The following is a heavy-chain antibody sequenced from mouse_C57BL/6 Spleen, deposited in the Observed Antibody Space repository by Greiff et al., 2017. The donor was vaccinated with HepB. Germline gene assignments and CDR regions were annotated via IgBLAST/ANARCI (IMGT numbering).Heavy chain of an antibody. CDR3: AIGIYYGNYGAY. CDR1: GYTFTSYW. CDR2: IHPSDSDT. J-gene: IGHJ3*01. Sequence: QVQLQQSGAELVKPGASVKVSCKASGYTFTSYWMHWVKQRPGQGLEWIGRIHPSDSDTNYNQKFKGKATLTVDKSSSTAYMQLSSLTSEDSAVYYCAIGIYYGNYGAYWGQGTLVTVSA. D-gene: IGHD2-1*01. V-gene: IGHV1-74*01.